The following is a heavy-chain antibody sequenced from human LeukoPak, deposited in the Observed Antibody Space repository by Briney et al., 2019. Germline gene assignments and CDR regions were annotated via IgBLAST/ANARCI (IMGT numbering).Heavy chain of an antibody. V-gene: IGHV4-34*01. CDR3: ARGLNDSWTGENY. J-gene: IGHJ4*02. CDR1: GESLSNYY. Sequence: SETLSLTCAVYGESLSNYYWSWIRQPPGKGLEWIGEINHYGSTNYNPSLKSRITISLDTSKSQFSLKVRYVTAADTAVYYCARGLNDSWTGENYWGQGTLVTVSS. CDR2: INHYGST. D-gene: IGHD3-3*01.